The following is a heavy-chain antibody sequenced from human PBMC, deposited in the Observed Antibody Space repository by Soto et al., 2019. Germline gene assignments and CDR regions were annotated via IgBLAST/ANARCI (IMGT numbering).Heavy chain of an antibody. CDR3: AKVGPYRSSSFSGLFDY. V-gene: IGHV3-30*18. J-gene: IGHJ4*02. CDR2: ISYDGSNK. CDR1: GFTFSSYG. Sequence: GGSLRLSCAASGFTFSSYGMHWVRQAPGKGLEWVAVISYDGSNKYYADSVKGRFTISRDNSKNTLYLQMNSLRAEDTAVYYCAKVGPYRSSSFSGLFDYWGQGTLVTVSS. D-gene: IGHD6-6*01.